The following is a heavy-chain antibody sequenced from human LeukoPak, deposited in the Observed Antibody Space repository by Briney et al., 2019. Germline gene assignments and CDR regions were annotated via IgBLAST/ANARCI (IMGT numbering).Heavy chain of an antibody. J-gene: IGHJ4*02. Sequence: ASVEVSCKASGYTFTGYYMHWVRQAPGQGLEWMGWINPNSGGTNYAQKFQGRVTMTRDTSISTAYMELSRLRSDDTAVYYCASVSGSYLGYFDYWGQGTLVTVSS. CDR2: INPNSGGT. CDR3: ASVSGSYLGYFDY. CDR1: GYTFTGYY. V-gene: IGHV1-2*02. D-gene: IGHD1-26*01.